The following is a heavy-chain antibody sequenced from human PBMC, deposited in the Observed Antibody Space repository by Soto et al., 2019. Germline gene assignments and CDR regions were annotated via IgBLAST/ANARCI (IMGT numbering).Heavy chain of an antibody. CDR1: RVAFSKFI. D-gene: IGHD6-19*01. V-gene: IGHV1-69*13. Sequence: SVKVSCKASRVAFSKFIVTWVRQAPGLGLEWVGGIIPIFGTANYAQKLQGRVTITADESTSTSYMEVNNLRSEDTAVYYCAKVRYSSPMGYYYGMDVWGQGTTVTVSS. CDR3: AKVRYSSPMGYYYGMDV. J-gene: IGHJ6*01. CDR2: IIPIFGTA.